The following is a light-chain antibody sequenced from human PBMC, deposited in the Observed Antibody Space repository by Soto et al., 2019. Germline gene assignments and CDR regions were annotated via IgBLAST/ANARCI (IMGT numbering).Light chain of an antibody. CDR1: QSVSSSY. CDR2: GAS. Sequence: EIVLTQSPGTLSLSPGERATLSCRARQSVSSSYLAWYQQRPGQAPRLLIYGASIRATGIPDRFSASGSGTDFTLTISRLEPEDFAVYFCQQYASAPLTFGQGTKVDI. CDR3: QQYASAPLT. V-gene: IGKV3-20*01. J-gene: IGKJ1*01.